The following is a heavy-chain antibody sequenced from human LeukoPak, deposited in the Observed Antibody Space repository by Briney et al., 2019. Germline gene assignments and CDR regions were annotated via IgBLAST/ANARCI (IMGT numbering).Heavy chain of an antibody. Sequence: PGGSLRLSXAASGFTFSSYSMNWVRQAPGKGLEWVSYISSSSSTIHYADSVKGRFTISRDNAKNSLYLQMNSLRAEDTAVYYCARGPHLIVVVPAAVNWFDPWGQGTLVTVSS. V-gene: IGHV3-48*01. CDR2: ISSSSSTI. CDR1: GFTFSSYS. CDR3: ARGPHLIVVVPAAVNWFDP. D-gene: IGHD2-2*01. J-gene: IGHJ5*02.